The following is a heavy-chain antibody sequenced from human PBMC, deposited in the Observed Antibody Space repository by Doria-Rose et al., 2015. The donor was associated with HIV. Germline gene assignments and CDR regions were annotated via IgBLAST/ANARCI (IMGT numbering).Heavy chain of an antibody. V-gene: IGHV4-59*01. CDR1: GGSISHYY. CDR3: ARVLGGTYDY. CDR2: IFYTGST. Sequence: VQLVEFGPGLVKPSETLSLTCSVSGGSISHYYWSWIRQPPGKGLEYIGDIFYTGSTNYSPSLKSRVSVSIDTSKNKFSLRLSSVTAADTAVYYCARVLGGTYDYWGQGTLVTVSS. J-gene: IGHJ4*02. D-gene: IGHD1-26*01.